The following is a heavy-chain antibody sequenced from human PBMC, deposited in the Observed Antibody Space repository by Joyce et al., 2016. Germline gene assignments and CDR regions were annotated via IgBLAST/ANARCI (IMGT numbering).Heavy chain of an antibody. Sequence: QVQLVQSGAEVKKPGASVKVSCKTSGYTVTGQYLYWVRQAPGQGLEWMGWINPNSRDTLYSQKFQGRVTMTRDTSSTTGYMDLSGLRVDDTAVYYGTRRSRTGSGFDYWGQGTLVTVSS. CDR2: INPNSRDT. V-gene: IGHV1-2*02. CDR1: GYTVTGQY. J-gene: IGHJ4*02. CDR3: TRRSRTGSGFDY. D-gene: IGHD1-14*01.